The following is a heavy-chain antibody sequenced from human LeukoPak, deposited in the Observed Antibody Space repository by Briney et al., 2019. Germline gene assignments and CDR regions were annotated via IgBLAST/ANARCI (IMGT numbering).Heavy chain of an antibody. CDR1: GYTFTGYY. V-gene: IGHV1-2*02. CDR3: ARDRDFWSGYSATRAFDI. J-gene: IGHJ3*02. CDR2: INPNSGGT. Sequence: GASVKVSCKASGYTFTGYYMHWVRQTPGQGLEWMGWINPNSGGTNYARKFQGRVTMTRDTSISTAYMELSRLRSDDTAVYYCARDRDFWSGYSATRAFDIWGQGTMVTVSS. D-gene: IGHD3-3*01.